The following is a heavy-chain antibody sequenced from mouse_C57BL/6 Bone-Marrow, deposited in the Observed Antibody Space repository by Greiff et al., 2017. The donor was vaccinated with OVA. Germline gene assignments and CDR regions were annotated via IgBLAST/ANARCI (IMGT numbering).Heavy chain of an antibody. CDR2: IWGGGST. CDR1: GFSLTSYG. D-gene: IGHD2-5*01. J-gene: IGHJ4*01. V-gene: IGHV2-9*01. Sequence: VQLVESGPGLVAPSQSLSITCTVSGFSLTSYGVDWVRQPPGKGLEWLGVIWGGGSTNYNSALMSRLSISKDNSKSQVFLKMNRLQTDDTAMYDWAKHNSTHAMDYWGQGTSVTVSS. CDR3: AKHNSTHAMDY.